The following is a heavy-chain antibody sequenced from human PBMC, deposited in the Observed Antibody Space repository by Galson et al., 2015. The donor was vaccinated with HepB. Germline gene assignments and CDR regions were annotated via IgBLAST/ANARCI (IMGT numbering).Heavy chain of an antibody. CDR2: ISSSSSYI. V-gene: IGHV3-21*01. Sequence: SLRLSCAASGFTFGSYSMNWVRQAPGKGLEWVSSISSSSSYIYYADSVKGRFTISRDNAKNSLYLQMNSLRAEDTAVYYCARAMVRGVADSWGQGTLVTVSS. D-gene: IGHD3-10*01. CDR1: GFTFGSYS. J-gene: IGHJ4*02. CDR3: ARAMVRGVADS.